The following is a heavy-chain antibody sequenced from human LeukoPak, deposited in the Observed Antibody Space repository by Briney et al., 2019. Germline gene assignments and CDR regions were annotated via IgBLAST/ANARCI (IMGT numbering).Heavy chain of an antibody. CDR3: ARRRYSDSSGYMYYFDY. D-gene: IGHD3-22*01. Sequence: SETLSLTCAVYGESFSGYYWSWIRQPPGKGLEWIGSIYYSGSTYYNPSLKSRVTISVDTSKNQFSLKLSSVTAADTAVYYCARRRYSDSSGYMYYFDYWGQGTLVTVSS. J-gene: IGHJ4*02. V-gene: IGHV4-34*01. CDR2: IYYSGST. CDR1: GESFSGYY.